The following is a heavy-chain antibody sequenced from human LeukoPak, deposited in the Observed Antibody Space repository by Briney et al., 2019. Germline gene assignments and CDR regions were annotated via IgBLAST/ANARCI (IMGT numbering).Heavy chain of an antibody. CDR1: VGSTNSYY. CDR3: ARQRTAPPIYQYYGMDV. CDR2: ISYSGTT. J-gene: IGHJ6*02. D-gene: IGHD2-2*01. V-gene: IGHV4-59*08. Sequence: PSETLSLTCTVSVGSTNSYYWSWIRQPPGKGLEWIGYISYSGTTTYNPSLKSRVTISLDTSKNQFSLRLSSVTAADTAVYYCARQRTAPPIYQYYGMDVWGQGTTVTVSS.